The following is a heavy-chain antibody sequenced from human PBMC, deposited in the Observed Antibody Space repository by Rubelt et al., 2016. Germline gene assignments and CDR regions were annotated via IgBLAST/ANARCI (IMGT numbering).Heavy chain of an antibody. CDR3: ARDTPYAN. V-gene: IGHV3-23*01. CDR2: ISGSGGST. Sequence: GKGLEWVSAISGSGGSTYYADSVKGRFTISRDNSKNTLYLQMNSLRAEDTAVYYCARDTPYANWGQGTLVTVSS. J-gene: IGHJ4*02.